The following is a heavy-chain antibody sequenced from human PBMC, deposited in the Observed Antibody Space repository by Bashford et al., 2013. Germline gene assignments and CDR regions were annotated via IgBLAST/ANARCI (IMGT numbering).Heavy chain of an antibody. CDR3: AKDIDEYKLAGVFDF. Sequence: GGSLRLSCVGSGFTFGEFAMHWVRQVPGKGPEWVSGITWNSVNKGYGAAVKGRFTVSRDNAKNSLYLQINSLTTEDSALYYCAKDIDEYKLAGVFDFWGQGTVVTVSS. V-gene: IGHV3-9*01. CDR1: GFTFGEFA. D-gene: IGHD6-6*01. J-gene: IGHJ4*02. CDR2: ITWNSVNK.